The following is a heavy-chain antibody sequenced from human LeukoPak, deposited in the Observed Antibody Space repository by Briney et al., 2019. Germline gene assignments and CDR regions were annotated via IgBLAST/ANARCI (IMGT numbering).Heavy chain of an antibody. CDR2: IRSKANSYAT. D-gene: IGHD3-10*01. V-gene: IGHV3-73*01. CDR1: GFTFSGSA. CDR3: TRGVMVRGVIRNYYYYYMDV. Sequence: GGSLRLSCAASGFTFSGSAMHWVRQASGKGLEWVGRIRSKANSYATAYAASVKGRFTISRDDSKNTAYLQMNSLKAEDTAVYYCTRGVMVRGVIRNYYYYYMDVWGKGTTVTISS. J-gene: IGHJ6*03.